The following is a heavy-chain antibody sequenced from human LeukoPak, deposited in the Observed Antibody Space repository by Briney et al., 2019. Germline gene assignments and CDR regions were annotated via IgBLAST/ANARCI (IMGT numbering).Heavy chain of an antibody. CDR3: ARAAHDFWSGYYTGMEP. Sequence: SETLSLTCTVSGYFISSGYYWGWIRQPPGKGLQWIGSIHHSGSTYYNPSLKSRVTISVDTSKNQFSLKLSSVTAADTAVYYCARAAHDFWSGYYTGMEPWGQGTLLTVSS. CDR1: GYFISSGYY. V-gene: IGHV4-38-2*02. CDR2: IHHSGST. D-gene: IGHD3-3*01. J-gene: IGHJ5*02.